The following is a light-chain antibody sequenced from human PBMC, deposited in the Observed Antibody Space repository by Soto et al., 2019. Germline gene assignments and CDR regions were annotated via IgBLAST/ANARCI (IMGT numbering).Light chain of an antibody. J-gene: IGKJ1*01. V-gene: IGKV1-39*01. Sequence: DIQMTQSPSSLSASVGDRVTITCRASQSISSYLNWYHQKPGKAPKLLIYSASSLQSGVPSRFSGSGSGTDFTLTISSLQPEDFATYYCQQSYTTPWTFGQGTKVETK. CDR3: QQSYTTPWT. CDR2: SAS. CDR1: QSISSY.